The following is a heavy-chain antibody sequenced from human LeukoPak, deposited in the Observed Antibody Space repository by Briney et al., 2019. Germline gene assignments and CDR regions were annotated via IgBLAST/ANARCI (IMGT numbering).Heavy chain of an antibody. CDR3: AKDSAAVGGPTTD. CDR2: ISGSGGIT. CDR1: GFTFSSYT. D-gene: IGHD6-13*01. Sequence: PGGSLGLSCAASGFTFSSYTMSWVRQAPGKGKEWVSLISGSGGITYYADSVKGRFTISRDNSKNTLYLQMDSLRAEDTAVYYCAKDSAAVGGPTTDWGQGTLVTVSS. V-gene: IGHV3-23*01. J-gene: IGHJ4*02.